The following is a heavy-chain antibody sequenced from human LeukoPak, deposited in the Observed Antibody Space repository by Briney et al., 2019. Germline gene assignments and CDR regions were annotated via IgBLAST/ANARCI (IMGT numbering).Heavy chain of an antibody. D-gene: IGHD6-13*01. V-gene: IGHV1-18*01. CDR1: GYTFTSYG. CDR3: ARIPSSSSRTPIYYYYYMDV. CDR2: ISAYNGNT. Sequence: ASVKVSCKASGYTFTSYGISWVRQAPGQGLEWMGWISAYNGNTNYAQKLQGRVTMTTDTSTSTAYMELRSLSSDDTAVYYCARIPSSSSRTPIYYYYYMDVWGKGTTVTVSS. J-gene: IGHJ6*03.